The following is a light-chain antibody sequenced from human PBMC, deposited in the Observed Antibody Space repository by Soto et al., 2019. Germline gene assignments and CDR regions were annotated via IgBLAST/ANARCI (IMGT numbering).Light chain of an antibody. J-gene: IGKJ5*01. V-gene: IGKV1-39*01. CDR2: AAS. CDR1: QSSSSY. Sequence: DIQVTQSPSSLSASLGDRVTITSRASQSSSSYLKWYQQKPGQAPKFLIYAASSLQSGVPSRFSGSGSGTDFTLTISSLQPEDFAAYYCQQSYSSPITFGQGTRLEI. CDR3: QQSYSSPIT.